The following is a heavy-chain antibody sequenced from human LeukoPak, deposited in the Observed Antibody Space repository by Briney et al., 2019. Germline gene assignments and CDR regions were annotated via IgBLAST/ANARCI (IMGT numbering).Heavy chain of an antibody. CDR1: GGTLSSYA. J-gene: IGHJ4*02. Sequence: SVKVSCKASGGTLSSYAISWVRQAPGQGLEWMGRIIPILGIANYAQKFQGRVTITADKSTSTAYMELSSLRSEDTAVYYCARSIAAAGTYFDYWGQGTLVTVSS. V-gene: IGHV1-69*04. CDR2: IIPILGIA. D-gene: IGHD6-13*01. CDR3: ARSIAAAGTYFDY.